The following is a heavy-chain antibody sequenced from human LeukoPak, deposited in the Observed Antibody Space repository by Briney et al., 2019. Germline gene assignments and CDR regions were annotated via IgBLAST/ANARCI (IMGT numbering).Heavy chain of an antibody. CDR1: GDSLSHYY. D-gene: IGHD3-3*01. CDR3: ARMYYDFWSVPSMFDY. Sequence: SETLSLTCTVSGDSLSHYYWSWIRQPPGKGLEWVGYIYYRGSTNYNPSLKSRVTISGDTSKNQFSLKLNYVTAADTAIYYCARMYYDFWSVPSMFDYWGQGTLVTVSS. J-gene: IGHJ4*02. CDR2: IYYRGST. V-gene: IGHV4-59*01.